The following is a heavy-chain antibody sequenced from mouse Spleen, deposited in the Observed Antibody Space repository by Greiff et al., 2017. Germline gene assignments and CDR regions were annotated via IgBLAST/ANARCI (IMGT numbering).Heavy chain of an antibody. CDR2: ISSGSSTI. V-gene: IGHV5-17*01. CDR3: AKGPLYYDYDGLGY. D-gene: IGHD2-4*01. J-gene: IGHJ2*01. CDR1: GFTFSDYG. Sequence: EVQLVESGGGLVKPGGSLKLSCAASGFTFSDYGMHWVRQAPEKGLEWVAYISSGSSTIYYADTVKGRFTISRDNAKNTLFLQMTSLRSEDTAMYYCAKGPLYYDYDGLGYWGQGTTLTVSS.